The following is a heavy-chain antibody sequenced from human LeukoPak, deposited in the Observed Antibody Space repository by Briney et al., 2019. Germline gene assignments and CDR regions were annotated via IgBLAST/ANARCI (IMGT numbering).Heavy chain of an antibody. CDR3: ARTRGRVSKTDFDS. CDR2: IYYSGNT. CDR1: GASISSDDYF. V-gene: IGHV4-39*07. D-gene: IGHD5/OR15-5a*01. J-gene: IGHJ4*02. Sequence: SSETLSLTCTVSGASISSDDYFWGWIRQPPGKGLEWIATIYYSGNTYYNPSLSSRVTISADSSKNQFSLRLRSVTAADAAVYFCARTRGRVSKTDFDSWGQGTLVTVSS.